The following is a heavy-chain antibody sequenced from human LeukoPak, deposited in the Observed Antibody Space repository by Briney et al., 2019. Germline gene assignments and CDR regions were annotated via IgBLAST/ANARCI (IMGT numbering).Heavy chain of an antibody. CDR3: ARGRIAAVH. J-gene: IGHJ4*02. V-gene: IGHV3-30*04. CDR1: GFTFSSYA. D-gene: IGHD6-13*01. Sequence: PGRSLRLSCAASGFTFSSYAMHWVRQAPGKGLEWVAVISYDGSNKYYADSVKGRFTISRDNSKNTLYLQMNSLRAEDTAVYYCARGRIAAVHWGQGTLVTVSS. CDR2: ISYDGSNK.